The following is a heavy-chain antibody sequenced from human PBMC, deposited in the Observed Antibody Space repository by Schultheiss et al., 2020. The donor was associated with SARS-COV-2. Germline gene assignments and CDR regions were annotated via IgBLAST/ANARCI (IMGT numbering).Heavy chain of an antibody. V-gene: IGHV1-18*01. J-gene: IGHJ6*02. Sequence: ASVKVSCKASGGTFSSYAISWVLQAPGQGLEWMGWISAYNGNTNYAQKLQGRVTMTTDTSTSTAYMELSSLRSEDTAVYYCARDQGITIFGVAEGHYYYGMDVWGQGTTVTVSS. CDR3: ARDQGITIFGVAEGHYYYGMDV. D-gene: IGHD3-3*01. CDR2: ISAYNGNT. CDR1: GGTFSSYA.